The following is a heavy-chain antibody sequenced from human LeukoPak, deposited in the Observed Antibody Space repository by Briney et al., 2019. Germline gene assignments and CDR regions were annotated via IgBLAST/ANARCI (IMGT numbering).Heavy chain of an antibody. CDR1: GFTSSSYR. CDR2: ISSSSSTT. CDR3: ARDPEYYYDSSGYSPGAFDI. Sequence: GGSLRLSCAASGFTSSSYRMNWVRQAPGKGLEWVSYISSSSSTTYYADSVKGRFTISRDNAKYSLYLQMNSLRDEDTAVYYCARDPEYYYDSSGYSPGAFDIWGPGTMVTVSS. J-gene: IGHJ3*02. D-gene: IGHD3-22*01. V-gene: IGHV3-48*02.